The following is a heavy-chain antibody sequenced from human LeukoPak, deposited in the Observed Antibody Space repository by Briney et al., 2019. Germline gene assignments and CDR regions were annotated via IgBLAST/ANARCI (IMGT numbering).Heavy chain of an antibody. CDR3: ARDLFHEDYYGSGSPVDY. CDR2: ISWNGRNT. D-gene: IGHD3-10*01. V-gene: IGHV3-20*04. Sequence: PGGSLRLSCAASGFTFSSYWMSWVRQAPGKGLEWVSGISWNGRNTAYAESLKGRFTISRDNAKNSLYLQMNSLRAEDTAVYYCARDLFHEDYYGSGSPVDYWGQGTLVTVSS. J-gene: IGHJ4*02. CDR1: GFTFSSYW.